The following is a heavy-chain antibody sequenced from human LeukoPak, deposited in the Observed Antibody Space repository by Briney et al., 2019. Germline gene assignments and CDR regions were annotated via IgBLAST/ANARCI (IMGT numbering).Heavy chain of an antibody. CDR2: IWYDGSNK. Sequence: GRSLRLSCAASGLTFSSYGMHWVRQAPGKGLEWVALIWYDGSNKYYADSVKGRFTISRDNSKNTLYLQMNSLRAEDTAVYYCARDPGEYYDILTGYYHYYYYGMDVWGQGTTVTVSS. CDR1: GLTFSSYG. D-gene: IGHD3-9*01. V-gene: IGHV3-33*01. CDR3: ARDPGEYYDILTGYYHYYYYGMDV. J-gene: IGHJ6*02.